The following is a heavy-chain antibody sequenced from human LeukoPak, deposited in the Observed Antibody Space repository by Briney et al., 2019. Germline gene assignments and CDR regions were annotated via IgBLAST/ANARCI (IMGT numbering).Heavy chain of an antibody. D-gene: IGHD6-13*01. V-gene: IGHV1-69*06. Sequence: GSSVKVSCKASGGTFSSYAISWVRQAPGQGLEWMGGIIPIFGTANYAQKFQGRVTITADKSTSTAYMELSRLRSDDTAVYYCARGIAAAGKKLDYWGQGTLVTVSS. J-gene: IGHJ4*02. CDR1: GGTFSSYA. CDR3: ARGIAAAGKKLDY. CDR2: IIPIFGTA.